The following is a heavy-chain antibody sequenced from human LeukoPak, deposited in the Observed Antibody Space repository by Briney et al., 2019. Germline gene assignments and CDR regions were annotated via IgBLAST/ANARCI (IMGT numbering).Heavy chain of an antibody. Sequence: ASVKVSCKASGYTFTGYYMHWVRQAPGQGLEWMGWINPTSGVTNYAQKFQGRVTMTRDTSISRAYMELTGLRSDDTAVYYCARGYYYDSSVYYYDWGQGTLVTVSS. J-gene: IGHJ4*02. D-gene: IGHD3-22*01. CDR3: ARGYYYDSSVYYYD. CDR2: INPTSGVT. CDR1: GYTFTGYY. V-gene: IGHV1-2*02.